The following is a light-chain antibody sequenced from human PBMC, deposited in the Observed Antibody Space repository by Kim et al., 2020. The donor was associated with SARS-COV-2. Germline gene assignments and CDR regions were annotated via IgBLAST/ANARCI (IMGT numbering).Light chain of an antibody. CDR3: QQYGSPPHT. Sequence: EIVLTQSPGTLSLSPGERATLSCRASQSVSSSYLAWYQQKPGQAPRLLIYGASSRATGIPDRFSGSGSGTDFTLTISRLEPEDFAVYYCQQYGSPPHTFGQETKLEIK. J-gene: IGKJ2*01. V-gene: IGKV3-20*01. CDR1: QSVSSSY. CDR2: GAS.